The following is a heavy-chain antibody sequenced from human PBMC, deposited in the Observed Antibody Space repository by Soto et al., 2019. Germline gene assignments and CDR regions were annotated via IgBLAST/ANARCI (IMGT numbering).Heavy chain of an antibody. CDR3: ARRSPRLPAFDI. V-gene: IGHV4-34*01. CDR1: GGSFSGYY. J-gene: IGHJ3*02. CDR2: INHSGST. Sequence: SETLSLTCAVYGGSFSGYYWSWIRQPPGKGLEWIGEINHSGSTNYNPSLKSRVTISVDTSKNQFSLKLSSVTAADTAVYYCARRSPRLPAFDIWGQGTMVTVSS.